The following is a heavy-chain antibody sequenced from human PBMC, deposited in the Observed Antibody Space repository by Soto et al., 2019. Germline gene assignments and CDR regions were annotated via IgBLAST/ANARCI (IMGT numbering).Heavy chain of an antibody. CDR2: ISPSGDT. Sequence: LRLSCAASGFTFSSYALSWVRQAPGRGLEWVSSISPSGDTYYADSVKGRFTLSRDNSKNTVYLQMNSLKAEDTALYFCARSGSYSWLPYWGQGTLVTVSS. V-gene: IGHV3-23*01. D-gene: IGHD1-26*01. J-gene: IGHJ4*02. CDR1: GFTFSSYA. CDR3: ARSGSYSWLPY.